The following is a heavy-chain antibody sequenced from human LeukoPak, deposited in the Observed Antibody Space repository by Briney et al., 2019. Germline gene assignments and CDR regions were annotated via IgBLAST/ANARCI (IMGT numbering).Heavy chain of an antibody. CDR1: GGSISSYY. D-gene: IGHD3-22*01. CDR3: ARRAYYYDSSGYYYYYMDV. CDR2: IYTSGST. J-gene: IGHJ6*03. V-gene: IGHV4-4*09. Sequence: SETLSLTCTVSGGSISSYYWSWIRQPPGKGLEGIGYIYTSGSTNYNPSLKSRVTISVDTSKNQFSLKLSSVTAADTAVYYCARRAYYYDSSGYYYYYMDVWGKGTTVTVSS.